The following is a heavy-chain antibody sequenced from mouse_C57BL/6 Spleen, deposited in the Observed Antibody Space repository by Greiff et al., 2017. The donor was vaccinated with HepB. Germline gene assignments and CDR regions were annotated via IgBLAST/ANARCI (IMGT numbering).Heavy chain of an antibody. D-gene: IGHD1-1*01. CDR2: IYPRSGNT. J-gene: IGHJ2*01. V-gene: IGHV1-81*01. CDR1: GYTFTSYG. Sequence: QVQLKESGAELARPGASVKLSCKASGYTFTSYGISWVKQRTGQGLEWIGEIYPRSGNTYYNEKFKGKATLTADKSSSPAYMELRSLTSEDSAVYFCARRYYGSSYFDYWGQGTTLTVSS. CDR3: ARRYYGSSYFDY.